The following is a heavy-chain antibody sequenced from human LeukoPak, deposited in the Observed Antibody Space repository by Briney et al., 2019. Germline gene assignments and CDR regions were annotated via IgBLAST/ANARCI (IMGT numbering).Heavy chain of an antibody. CDR3: ARGQNYYDSSGYSSDAFDI. CDR1: GGSISSYY. Sequence: SETLSLTCTVSGGSISSYYWSWIRQPPGKGLEWIGYIYYSGSTNYNPSLKSRVTISVDTSKNQFSLKLSSVTAADTAVYYCARGQNYYDSSGYSSDAFDIWGQGTMVTVSS. CDR2: IYYSGST. D-gene: IGHD3-22*01. J-gene: IGHJ3*02. V-gene: IGHV4-59*01.